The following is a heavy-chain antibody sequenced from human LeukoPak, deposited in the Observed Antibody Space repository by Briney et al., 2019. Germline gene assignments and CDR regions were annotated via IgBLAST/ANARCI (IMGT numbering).Heavy chain of an antibody. CDR1: GGSIGSSIYY. Sequence: SETLSLTCTVSGGSIGSSIYYWGWVRQPPGKGLEWIASINYSGSSFYNPSLKSRVTISVDTSDNQFSLRLSSVTAEDTAVYYCARQLIDISGYSDYWGQGTLVTVSS. CDR2: INYSGSS. J-gene: IGHJ4*02. V-gene: IGHV4-39*01. CDR3: ARQLIDISGYSDY. D-gene: IGHD3-22*01.